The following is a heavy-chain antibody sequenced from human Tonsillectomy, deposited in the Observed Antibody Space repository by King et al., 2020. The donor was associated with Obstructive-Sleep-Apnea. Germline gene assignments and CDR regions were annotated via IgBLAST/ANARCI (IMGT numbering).Heavy chain of an antibody. D-gene: IGHD1-14*01. CDR3: AHRPPLTYYFDY. V-gene: IGHV2-5*02. CDR2: IYWDDEK. Sequence: TLKESGPTLVKPTQTLTLTCTFSGFSLSTTGVGVGWIRQPPGKALEWLALIYWDDEKRYNPSLKSRLTITKDISKNQVVLTMTNMDPVDTATYYCAHRPPLTYYFDYWGQGTLVTVSS. CDR1: GFSLSTTGVG. J-gene: IGHJ4*02.